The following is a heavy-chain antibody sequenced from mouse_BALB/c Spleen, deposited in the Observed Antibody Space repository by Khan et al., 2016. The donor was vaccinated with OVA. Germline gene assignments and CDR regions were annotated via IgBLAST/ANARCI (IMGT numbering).Heavy chain of an antibody. CDR2: ISPGSGDT. V-gene: IGHV1-77*01. CDR1: GYTFTDYY. J-gene: IGHJ3*01. CDR3: ARRNYFGYTFAY. D-gene: IGHD1-2*01. Sequence: QVQLKQSGAELARPGASVKLSCKASGYTFTDYYINWVKLRTGQGLEWIGEISPGSGDTYYNERFKGKDTLTADKSSSTDYMQLSSLTAEASAVYFCARRNYFGYTFAYWGQGTMVTVSA.